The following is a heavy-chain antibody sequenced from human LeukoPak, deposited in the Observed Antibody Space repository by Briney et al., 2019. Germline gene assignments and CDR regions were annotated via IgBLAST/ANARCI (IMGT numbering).Heavy chain of an antibody. CDR1: GFTFSAYA. Sequence: GGSLRLSCAVSGFTFSAYAMRWVRQAPGKGVEWVSAMRGSGGMTYYADSVKGRFSISRDNSKNTLHLQMNSLRAEDTAVYYCAKGAMPYYDGSGYNYFDYWGQGTPVTVSS. V-gene: IGHV3-23*01. CDR3: AKGAMPYYDGSGYNYFDY. J-gene: IGHJ4*02. CDR2: MRGSGGMT. D-gene: IGHD3-22*01.